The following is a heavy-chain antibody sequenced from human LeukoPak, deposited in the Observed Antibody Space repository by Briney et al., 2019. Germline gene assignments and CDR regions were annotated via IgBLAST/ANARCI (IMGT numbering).Heavy chain of an antibody. J-gene: IGHJ6*03. V-gene: IGHV3-74*01. Sequence: GGSLRLSCAASGFTFSSHWMHWVRQTPGKGLVWVSRINTDESKINHADSAKGRFTISRDNAKNSLYLQMNSLRAEDTALYYCARLYCSSTSCHTLHYYYMDVWGKGTTVTVSS. CDR2: INTDESKI. CDR3: ARLYCSSTSCHTLHYYYMDV. D-gene: IGHD2-2*02. CDR1: GFTFSSHW.